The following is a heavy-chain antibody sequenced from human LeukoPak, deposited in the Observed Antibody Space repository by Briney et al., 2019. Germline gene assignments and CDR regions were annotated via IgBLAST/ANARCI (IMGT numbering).Heavy chain of an antibody. CDR2: IYPGESIYASENT. CDR3: AGLRWLGSGYYYYGMDV. CDR1: SVSISAYY. D-gene: IGHD6-19*01. V-gene: IGHV4-4*07. Sequence: SETLSLTCSVSSVSISAYYWSWIRQPAGKGLEWIGRIYPGESIYASENTNYNPSLKSRVSMSGDTSKNQVSLKLRSVTAADTAVYYCAGLRWLGSGYYYYGMDVWGQGTTVTVSS. J-gene: IGHJ6*02.